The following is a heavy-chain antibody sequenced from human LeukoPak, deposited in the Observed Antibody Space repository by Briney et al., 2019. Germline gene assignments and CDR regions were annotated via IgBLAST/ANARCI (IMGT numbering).Heavy chain of an antibody. D-gene: IGHD5-24*01. CDR1: GFTFSSYG. CDR3: AKEGVEMATSYFDY. J-gene: IGHJ4*02. Sequence: GRSLRLSCAASGFTFSSYGMHWVRQAPGKGLEWVAVISYDGSNKYYADSVKGRFTIPRDNSKNTLYLQMNSLRAEDTAVYYCAKEGVEMATSYFDYWGQGTLVTVSS. CDR2: ISYDGSNK. V-gene: IGHV3-30*18.